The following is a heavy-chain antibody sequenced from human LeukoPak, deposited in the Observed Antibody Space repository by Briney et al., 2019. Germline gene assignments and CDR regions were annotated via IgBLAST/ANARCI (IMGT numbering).Heavy chain of an antibody. CDR2: IYHSGST. CDR1: GGSISSGGYY. V-gene: IGHV4-30-2*01. Sequence: SETLSLTCTVSGGSISSGGYYWSWIRQPPGKGLEWIGYIYHSGSTYYNPSLKSRVTISVDRSKNQFSLKLSSVTAADTAVYYCARCPGTSMNFDYWGQGTLVTVSS. CDR3: ARCPGTSMNFDY. D-gene: IGHD2/OR15-2a*01. J-gene: IGHJ4*02.